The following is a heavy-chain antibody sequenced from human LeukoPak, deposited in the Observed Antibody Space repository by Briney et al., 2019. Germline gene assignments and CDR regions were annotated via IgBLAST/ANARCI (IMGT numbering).Heavy chain of an antibody. V-gene: IGHV4-34*01. CDR1: GGSFSGYY. CDR2: INHSGST. D-gene: IGHD6-13*01. Sequence: SETLSLTCAVYGGSFSGYYWSWIRQPPGKGLEWIGEINHSGSTNYNPSLKSRVTISVDTSKNQFSLKLSSVTPADTAMYYCARADYSSTWSHYYYYMDVWGKGTTVTVSS. CDR3: ARADYSSTWSHYYYYMDV. J-gene: IGHJ6*03.